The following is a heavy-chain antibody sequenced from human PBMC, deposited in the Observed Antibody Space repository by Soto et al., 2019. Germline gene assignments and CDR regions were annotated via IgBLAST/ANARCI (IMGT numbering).Heavy chain of an antibody. Sequence: ASVKVSCKASGYTFTRYYMHSVRQSPGQGLEWMGVINPSGGSVSYAQNFQGRVTMTRDTSTSTVYMELSSLTSDDTAVYYCGRDMNVLTAAAGPDYWGQGTLVTVSS. D-gene: IGHD6-13*01. CDR3: GRDMNVLTAAAGPDY. CDR2: INPSGGSV. J-gene: IGHJ4*02. CDR1: GYTFTRYY. V-gene: IGHV1-46*01.